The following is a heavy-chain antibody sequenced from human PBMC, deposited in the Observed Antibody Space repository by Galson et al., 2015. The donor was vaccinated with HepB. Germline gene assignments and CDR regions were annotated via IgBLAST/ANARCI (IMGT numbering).Heavy chain of an antibody. D-gene: IGHD3-3*01. CDR2: ISYDGSNK. CDR1: GFTFSSYA. CDR3: ARASEDFWSGYHNFDY. Sequence: SLRLSCAASGFTFSSYAMHWVRQAPGKGLEWVAVISYDGSNKYYADSVKGRFTISRDNSKNTLYLQMDSLRAEDTAVYYCARASEDFWSGYHNFDYWGQGTLLTVYS. J-gene: IGHJ4*02. V-gene: IGHV3-30-3*01.